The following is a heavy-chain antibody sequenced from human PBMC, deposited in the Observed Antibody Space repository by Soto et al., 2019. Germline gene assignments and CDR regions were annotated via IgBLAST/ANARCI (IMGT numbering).Heavy chain of an antibody. CDR3: AKGPFRSPAWFDP. D-gene: IGHD2-21*01. J-gene: IGHJ5*02. Sequence: PSETLSLTCTVSGGFISTYHWSWIRQPPGRGLEWIGYICYTGSTKYNPSLKSRVTMSVGTSRNQLSLKLTSVTAADTAVYYCAKGPFRSPAWFDPWGQGVLVTVSS. CDR2: ICYTGST. V-gene: IGHV4-59*01. CDR1: GGFISTYH.